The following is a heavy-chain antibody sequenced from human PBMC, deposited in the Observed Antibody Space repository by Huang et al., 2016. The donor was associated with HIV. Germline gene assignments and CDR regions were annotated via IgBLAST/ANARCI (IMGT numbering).Heavy chain of an antibody. D-gene: IGHD3-10*01. Sequence: QVQLVESGGGVVQPGGSLRLSCAASGFTFSSYGMHWVRQASGKGLEWVAFLRDDGSNKYYADSVRGRFTISRDNSKNTLYLQMNSLRAEDTAVYYCAKGSMANAFDIWGQGTMVTVSS. V-gene: IGHV3-30*02. CDR2: LRDDGSNK. CDR1: GFTFSSYG. CDR3: AKGSMANAFDI. J-gene: IGHJ3*02.